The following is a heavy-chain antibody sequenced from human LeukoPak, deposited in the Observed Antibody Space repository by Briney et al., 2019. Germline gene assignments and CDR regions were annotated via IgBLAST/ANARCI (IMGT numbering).Heavy chain of an antibody. V-gene: IGHV3-64*01. CDR3: ARDFGLTGKVDY. CDR2: ISSNGGST. Sequence: GGSLRLSCAASGFTFSRYAMHWVRQAPGKGLESVSAISSNGGSTYYASSVKGRFTISRDNSKNTLYLQMGSLRAEDLAVYYCARDFGLTGKVDYWGQGTLVTVSS. J-gene: IGHJ4*02. CDR1: GFTFSRYA. D-gene: IGHD1-20*01.